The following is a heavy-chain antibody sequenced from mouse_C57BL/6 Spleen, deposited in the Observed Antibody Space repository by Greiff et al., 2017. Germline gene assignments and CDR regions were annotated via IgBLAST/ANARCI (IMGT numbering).Heavy chain of an antibody. CDR3: ARDPWAY. CDR2: ISSGGSYT. J-gene: IGHJ3*01. CDR1: GFTFSSYG. Sequence: DVQLVESGGDLVKPGGSLKLSCAASGFTFSSYGMSWVRQTPDKRLEWVATISSGGSYTYYPDSVKGRFTISRDNAKNTLYLQMSSLKSEDTAMYYCARDPWAYWGQGTLVTVSA. V-gene: IGHV5-6*01.